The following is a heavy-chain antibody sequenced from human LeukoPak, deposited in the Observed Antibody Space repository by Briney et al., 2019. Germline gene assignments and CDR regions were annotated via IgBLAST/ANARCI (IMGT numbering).Heavy chain of an antibody. CDR2: INHSGST. J-gene: IGHJ3*02. Sequence: SKTLSLTCAVYGGSFSGYYWSWIRQPPGKGLEWIGEINHSGSTNYNPSLKSRVTISVDTSKNQFSLKLSSVTAADTAVYYCARGPSGSGDAFDIWGQGTMVTVSS. CDR1: GGSFSGYY. D-gene: IGHD1-14*01. V-gene: IGHV4-34*01. CDR3: ARGPSGSGDAFDI.